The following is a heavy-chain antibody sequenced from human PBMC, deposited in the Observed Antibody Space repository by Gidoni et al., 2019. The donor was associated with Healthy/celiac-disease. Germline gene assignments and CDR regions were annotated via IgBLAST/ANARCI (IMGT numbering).Heavy chain of an antibody. V-gene: IGHV4-39*01. CDR3: ARRGGRYFDWLIDY. Sequence: QLQLQESGPGLVKPSETLSLTCTGPGGPISSSSYYWGWIRQPPGKGLEWIGSIYYSGSTYYNPSLKSRVTISVDTSKNQFSLKLSSVTAADTAVYYCARRGGRYFDWLIDYWGQGTLVTVSS. D-gene: IGHD3-9*01. J-gene: IGHJ4*02. CDR1: GGPISSSSYY. CDR2: IYYSGST.